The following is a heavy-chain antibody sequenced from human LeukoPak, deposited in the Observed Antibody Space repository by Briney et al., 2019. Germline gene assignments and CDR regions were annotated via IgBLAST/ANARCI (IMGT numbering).Heavy chain of an antibody. J-gene: IGHJ4*02. CDR1: GFTVSSNY. CDR3: AKDIGYDFWSGYYAY. D-gene: IGHD3-3*01. V-gene: IGHV3-9*01. CDR2: ISWNSGSI. Sequence: GGSLRLSCAASGFTVSSNYMSWVRQAPGKGLEWVSGISWNSGSIGYADSVKGRFTISRDNAKNSLYLQMNSLRAEDTALYYCAKDIGYDFWSGYYAYWGQGTLVTVSS.